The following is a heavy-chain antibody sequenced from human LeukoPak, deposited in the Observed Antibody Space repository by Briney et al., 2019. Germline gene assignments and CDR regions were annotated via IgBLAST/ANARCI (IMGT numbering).Heavy chain of an antibody. J-gene: IGHJ4*02. CDR2: IYPGDSDT. CDR3: ARQHYSSGWYPGYFDY. V-gene: IGHV5-51*01. CDR1: GYSFTSYW. D-gene: IGHD6-19*01. Sequence: GESLKISCKGSGYSFTSYWIGWVRQMPGKGLEWMGIIYPGDSDTRYSPSFQGQVTISADKSISTANLQWSSLKASDTAMYYCARQHYSSGWYPGYFDYWGQGTLVTVSS.